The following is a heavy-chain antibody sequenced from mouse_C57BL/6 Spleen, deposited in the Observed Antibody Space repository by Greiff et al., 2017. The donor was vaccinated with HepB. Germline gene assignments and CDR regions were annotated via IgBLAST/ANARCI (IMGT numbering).Heavy chain of an antibody. D-gene: IGHD2-4*01. CDR2: IYPGDGDT. V-gene: IGHV1-82*01. CDR3: ARDDYGGY. J-gene: IGHJ2*01. CDR1: GYAFSSSW. Sequence: QVQLQQPGPELVKPGASVKISCKASGYAFSSSWMNWVKQRPGKGLEWIGRIYPGDGDTNYNGKFKGKATLTADKSSSTAYMQLSSLTSEDSAVYFCARDDYGGYWGQGTTLTVSS.